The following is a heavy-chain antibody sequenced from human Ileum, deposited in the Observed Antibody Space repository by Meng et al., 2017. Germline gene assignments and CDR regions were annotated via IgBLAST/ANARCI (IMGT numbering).Heavy chain of an antibody. J-gene: IGHJ4*02. CDR3: ARIDDYGDYVDY. CDR1: GGSISSSNW. D-gene: IGHD4-17*01. Sequence: QLQLRESGPGLVKPPGTLSLTCAVAGGSISSSNWWSWVRQPPGKGLEWIGEIYHSGSTNYNPSLKSRVTISVDKSKNQFSLKLSSVTAADTAVYYCARIDDYGDYVDYWGQGTLVTVSS. V-gene: IGHV4-4*03. CDR2: IYHSGST.